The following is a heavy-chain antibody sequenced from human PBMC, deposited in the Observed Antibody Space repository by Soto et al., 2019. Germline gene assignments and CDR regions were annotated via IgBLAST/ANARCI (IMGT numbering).Heavy chain of an antibody. CDR1: GYTFTSYG. D-gene: IGHD3-22*01. J-gene: IGHJ3*02. CDR2: ISAYNGNT. Sequence: ASVKVSCKASGYTFTSYGISWVRQAPGQGLEWMGWISAYNGNTNYAQKLQGRVTMTTDTSTSTAYMELRSLRSDDTAVYYCVLNYYDSSGYYSAPDAFDIWGQATMVTVSS. CDR3: VLNYYDSSGYYSAPDAFDI. V-gene: IGHV1-18*01.